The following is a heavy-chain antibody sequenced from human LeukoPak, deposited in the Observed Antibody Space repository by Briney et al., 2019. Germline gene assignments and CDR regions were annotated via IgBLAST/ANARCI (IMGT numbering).Heavy chain of an antibody. CDR3: ATESSRSSAF. D-gene: IGHD6-6*01. V-gene: IGHV3-11*04. CDR1: GFTFSDYY. Sequence: GGSLRLSCAASGFTFSDYYMSWIRQAPGKGLEWVSQISSSSSSISYADSVKGRFTISRDNGKNSLYLQMNSLRAEGTAVYYCATESSRSSAFWGQGTLVTVSS. CDR2: ISSSSSSI. J-gene: IGHJ4*02.